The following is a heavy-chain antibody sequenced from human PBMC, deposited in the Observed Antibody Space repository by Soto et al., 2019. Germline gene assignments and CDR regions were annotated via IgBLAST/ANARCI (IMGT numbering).Heavy chain of an antibody. CDR3: ALPTKYNSGGFGLIDF. Sequence: QVQLVESGGGMVQPGRSLRLSCAASGFTFSTYGMHWVRQVPGKGLEWVAVISYDGSKTYYADSVKGRFSISRDNSKNTLYLQMNCLTAEDTAVYYCALPTKYNSGGFGLIDFWGQGALVTVSS. V-gene: IGHV3-30*03. J-gene: IGHJ4*02. CDR2: ISYDGSKT. CDR1: GFTFSTYG. D-gene: IGHD6-19*01.